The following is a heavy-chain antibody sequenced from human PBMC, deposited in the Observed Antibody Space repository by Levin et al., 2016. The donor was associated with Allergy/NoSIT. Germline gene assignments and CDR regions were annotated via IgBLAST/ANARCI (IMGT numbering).Heavy chain of an antibody. J-gene: IGHJ5*02. V-gene: IGHV4-31*02. Sequence: WIRQPPGKGLEWIGYIYYSGSTYYNPSLKSRVTISVDTSKNQFSLKLSSVTAADTAVYYCARAVGWFDPWGQGTLVTVSS. CDR3: ARAVGWFDP. D-gene: IGHD1-26*01. CDR2: IYYSGST.